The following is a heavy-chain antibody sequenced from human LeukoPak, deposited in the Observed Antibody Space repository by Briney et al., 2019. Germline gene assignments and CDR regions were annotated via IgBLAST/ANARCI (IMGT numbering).Heavy chain of an antibody. D-gene: IGHD3-3*02. CDR3: ARDPISSNWPRGHFFDP. Sequence: ASVTIFCKSSGYRFTSYYVNWVRQAPGQGLEWMGIINPNGGGTTYTGKFQGRVTMTRDTSTSTVYMELSSLRPDGTAVYYCARDPISSNWPRGHFFDPWGQGTLVTVSS. J-gene: IGHJ5*02. CDR1: GYRFTSYY. CDR2: INPNGGGT. V-gene: IGHV1-46*01.